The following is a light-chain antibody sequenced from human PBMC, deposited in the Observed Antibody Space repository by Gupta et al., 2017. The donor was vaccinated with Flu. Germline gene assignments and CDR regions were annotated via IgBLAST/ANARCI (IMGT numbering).Light chain of an antibody. V-gene: IGLV3-21*02. CDR1: NIGSKS. Sequence: SYVLTPPPSVAVAPGRTARITCGGNNIGSKSVHWYQQKPGQAPVLVVYDDRDRPSGSPERVSGSHSGNTATLTISKVEAGEEDDYYCQVWQTSSDNLRVFGGGTKLTV. CDR2: DDR. CDR3: QVWQTSSDNLRV. J-gene: IGLJ3*02.